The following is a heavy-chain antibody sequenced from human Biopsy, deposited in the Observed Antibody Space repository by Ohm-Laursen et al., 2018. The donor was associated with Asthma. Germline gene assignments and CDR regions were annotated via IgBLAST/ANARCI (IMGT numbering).Heavy chain of an antibody. CDR1: GFTFSSYC. Sequence: SLRLSCAAAGFTFSSYCMSWVRQVPGQGLEWVANIKHDGSEKNHVDSLKGRFTTSRDNAKNLLFLQMNSLRAEDTAVYYCARTFHFWSPYHAEHYQLWGQGTLVTVSS. CDR3: ARTFHFWSPYHAEHYQL. CDR2: IKHDGSEK. V-gene: IGHV3-7*01. D-gene: IGHD3-3*01. J-gene: IGHJ1*01.